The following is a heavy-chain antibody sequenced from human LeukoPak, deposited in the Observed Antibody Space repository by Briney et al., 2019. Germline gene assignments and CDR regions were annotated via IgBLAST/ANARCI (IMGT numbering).Heavy chain of an antibody. CDR2: IYYSGST. D-gene: IGHD3-3*01. J-gene: IGHJ6*03. Sequence: SETLSLTCTVSGGSISSSSYYRGWIRQPPGKGLEWIGSIYYSGSTYYNPSLKSRVTISVDTSKNQFSLKLSSVTAADTAVYYCARHVGYDFWSGYYYYYYMDVWGKGTTVTVSS. CDR1: GGSISSSSYY. V-gene: IGHV4-39*01. CDR3: ARHVGYDFWSGYYYYYYMDV.